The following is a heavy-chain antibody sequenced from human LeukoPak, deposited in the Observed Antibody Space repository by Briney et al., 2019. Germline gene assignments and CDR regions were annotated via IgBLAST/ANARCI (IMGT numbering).Heavy chain of an antibody. D-gene: IGHD5-24*01. Sequence: GGSLRLSCAASGFIFRDYYMSWIRQAPGKGLEWVSYISSSGSTMYYTDSVKGRFTISRDNAKDSLYLQMNSLGAEDTAVYYRXRWRWQQSEFDHWGQGTLVTVSS. CDR3: XRWRWQQSEFDH. CDR2: ISSSGSTM. CDR1: GFIFRDYY. J-gene: IGHJ4*02. V-gene: IGHV3-11*04.